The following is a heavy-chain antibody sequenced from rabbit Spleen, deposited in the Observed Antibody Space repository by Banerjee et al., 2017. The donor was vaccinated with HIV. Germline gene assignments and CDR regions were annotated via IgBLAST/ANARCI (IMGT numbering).Heavy chain of an antibody. CDR3: VRDQAGDDDFGPYYLNL. CDR2: IEPIFGNT. D-gene: IGHD2-1*01. Sequence: QELLVESGGGLVQPGGSLKLSCKASGFDFSNYGVSWVRQAPGKGLEWIGYIEPIFGNTYYANWVKGRSTIPSPNAQTSLYLQLSSLTAADAAAYFCVRDQAGDDDFGPYYLNLWGPGTLVTVS. J-gene: IGHJ4*01. CDR1: GFDFSNYG. V-gene: IGHV1S47*01.